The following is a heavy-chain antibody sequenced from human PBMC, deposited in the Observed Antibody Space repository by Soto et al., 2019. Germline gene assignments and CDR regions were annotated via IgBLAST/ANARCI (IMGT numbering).Heavy chain of an antibody. CDR1: GGTFSSYA. CDR2: IIPIFGTA. D-gene: IGHD3-16*01. Sequence: QVQLVQSGAEVKKPGSSVKVSCKASGGTFSSYAISWVRQAPGQGLEWMGGIIPIFGTADYAQKFQGRVTITSGDVTSTAYMELRSLRSEDTAVYYCARHMGGNHYYYGMGVWGQGTTVTVSS. CDR3: ARHMGGNHYYYGMGV. J-gene: IGHJ6*02. V-gene: IGHV1-69*05.